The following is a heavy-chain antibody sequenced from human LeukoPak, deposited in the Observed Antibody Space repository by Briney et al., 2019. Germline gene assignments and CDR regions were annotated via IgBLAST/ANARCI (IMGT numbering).Heavy chain of an antibody. CDR3: ARGAWDGSYFLY. CDR1: GFTFSSYG. V-gene: IGHV3-30*03. J-gene: IGHJ4*02. Sequence: PGRSLRLSCAASGFTFSSYGMHWVRQAPGKGLEWVAVISYDGSNKYCADSVKGRFTISRDNSKNTLYLQMNSLRAEDTAVYYCARGAWDGSYFLYWGQGTLVTVSS. D-gene: IGHD1-26*01. CDR2: ISYDGSNK.